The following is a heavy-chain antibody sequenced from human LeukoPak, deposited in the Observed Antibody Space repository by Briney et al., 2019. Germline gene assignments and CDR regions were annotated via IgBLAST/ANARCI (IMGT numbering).Heavy chain of an antibody. CDR3: ARDTALGY. CDR1: GGTFSSYA. D-gene: IGHD5-18*01. CDR2: IIPIFGTA. Sequence: SVKVSCKASGGTFSSYAISWVRQAPGQGLEWMGGIIPIFGTANYAQKFQGRVTITADESASTAYMELSSLRSGDTAVYYCARDTALGYWGQGTLVTVSS. V-gene: IGHV1-69*13. J-gene: IGHJ4*02.